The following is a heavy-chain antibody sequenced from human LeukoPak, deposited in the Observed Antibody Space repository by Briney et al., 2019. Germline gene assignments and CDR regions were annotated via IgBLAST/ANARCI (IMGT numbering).Heavy chain of an antibody. CDR1: GGSFSGYY. CDR2: IYYSGST. J-gene: IGHJ2*01. Sequence: SETLSLTCAVYGGSFSGYYWSWIRQPPGKGLEWIGYIYYSGSTNYNPSLKSRVTISVDTSKNQFSLKLSSVTAADTAVYYCARDPYYYDSSGWYFDLWGRGTLVTVSS. D-gene: IGHD3-22*01. V-gene: IGHV4-59*01. CDR3: ARDPYYYDSSGWYFDL.